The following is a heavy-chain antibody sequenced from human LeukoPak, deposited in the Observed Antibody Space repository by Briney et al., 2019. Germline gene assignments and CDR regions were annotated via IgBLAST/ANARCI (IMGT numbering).Heavy chain of an antibody. V-gene: IGHV3-23*01. D-gene: IGHD2-2*01. CDR1: GFTFSSYA. CDR3: AKAYCSSTSCYPDY. CDR2: ISGSGGST. J-gene: IGHJ4*02. Sequence: PGRSLRLSCAASGFTFSSYAMSWVRQAPGKGLEWVSAISGSGGSTYYADSVKGRFTISRDNSKNTLYLQMNSLRAEDTAVYYCAKAYCSSTSCYPDYWGQGTLVTVSS.